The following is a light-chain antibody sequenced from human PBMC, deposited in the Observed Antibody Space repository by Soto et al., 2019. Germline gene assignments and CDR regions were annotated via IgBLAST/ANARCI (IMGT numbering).Light chain of an antibody. V-gene: IGKV3-15*01. CDR1: QSVSSD. Sequence: EIVMTQSPATLSVSPGERDTLSCRASQSVSSDLAWYQQKPGQAPRLLMYGASTRATGVPARFSGSESGTEFLFSFSSLQFEDFEFYYCQQYNNWPPWTFGQGTKV. J-gene: IGKJ1*01. CDR2: GAS. CDR3: QQYNNWPPWT.